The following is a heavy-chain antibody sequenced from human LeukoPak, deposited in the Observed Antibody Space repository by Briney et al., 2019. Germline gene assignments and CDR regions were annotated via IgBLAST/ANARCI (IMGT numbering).Heavy chain of an antibody. J-gene: IGHJ6*02. CDR2: IKQDGSEK. D-gene: IGHD3-10*01. CDR3: ARDSQRITMVRGGMDV. Sequence: GGSLRLSCAASGFTFSNYWMSWVRQAPGKGLEWVANIKQDGSEKYYVNSVKGRFTISRDNAKNSLYLQMNSLRAEDTAVYHCARDSQRITMVRGGMDVWGQGTTVTVSS. V-gene: IGHV3-7*01. CDR1: GFTFSNYW.